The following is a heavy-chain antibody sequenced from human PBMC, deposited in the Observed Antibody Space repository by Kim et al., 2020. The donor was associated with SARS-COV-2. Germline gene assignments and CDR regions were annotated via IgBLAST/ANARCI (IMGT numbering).Heavy chain of an antibody. CDR3: ARVVTAFSRYYYYYAMDV. D-gene: IGHD2-21*02. V-gene: IGHV3-30*04. CDR1: GFTFSSYA. Sequence: GGSLRLSCAASGFTFSSYAMHWVRQAPGKGLEWVAVISYDGSNKYYADSVKGRFTISRDNSKNTLYLQMNSLRAEDTAVYYCARVVTAFSRYYYYYAMDVWGQGTTVTVSS. CDR2: ISYDGSNK. J-gene: IGHJ6*02.